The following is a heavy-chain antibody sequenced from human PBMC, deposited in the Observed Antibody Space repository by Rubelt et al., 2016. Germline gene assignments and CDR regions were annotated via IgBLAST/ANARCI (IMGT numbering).Heavy chain of an antibody. CDR1: GGSVRGYY. J-gene: IGHJ6*02. Sequence: QVQLQQWGAGLLKPSETLSLTCAVYGGSVRGYYWSWIRQPPGKGLEWIGGIYYSGSTYYNPSPKRRVTISVDTSKNQFSMKLSSVTAADTAVYYCATHYYGMDVWGQGTTVTVSS. V-gene: IGHV4-34*01. CDR3: ATHYYGMDV. CDR2: IYYSGST.